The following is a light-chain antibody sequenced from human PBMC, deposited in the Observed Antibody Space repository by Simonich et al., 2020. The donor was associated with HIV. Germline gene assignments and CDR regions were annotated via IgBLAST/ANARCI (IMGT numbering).Light chain of an antibody. CDR1: PSVSSY. CDR3: QQRSNWPST. CDR2: DAS. V-gene: IGKV3-11*01. Sequence: EIVLTQSPATLSLSPGERATLSCRASPSVSSYLAWYQQKPGQAPRLLIYDASTRATGIPARFSGSGSGTDFTLTISSLEPEDFAVYYCQQRSNWPSTFGGGTKVEIE. J-gene: IGKJ4*01.